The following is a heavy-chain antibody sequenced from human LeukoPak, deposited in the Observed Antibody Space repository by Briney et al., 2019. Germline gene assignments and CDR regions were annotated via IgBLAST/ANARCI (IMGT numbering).Heavy chain of an antibody. D-gene: IGHD5-12*01. V-gene: IGHV3-30*18. CDR3: AKGGDWWLRRSDYYYGMDV. CDR2: ISYEGSNK. J-gene: IGHJ6*02. Sequence: GGALRLSCAASGFTFSSYGMHWVRQAPGKGLEGVAVISYEGSNKYYADSVKGRFTISRDNSKNTLYLQMNSLRAEDTAVYYCAKGGDWWLRRSDYYYGMDVWGQGTTVTVSS. CDR1: GFTFSSYG.